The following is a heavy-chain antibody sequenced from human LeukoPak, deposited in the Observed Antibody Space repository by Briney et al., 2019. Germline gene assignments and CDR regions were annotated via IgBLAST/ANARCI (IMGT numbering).Heavy chain of an antibody. CDR3: ARDGYAKFDY. CDR2: ISSSTINI. CDR1: GFNFRSYS. Sequence: PGGSLRLSCAASGFNFRSYSMNWVRQAPGKGLEWVSHISSSTINIYYADSVKGRFTISRDDAKNSLYLQMNSLRDEDKAVYYCARDGYAKFDYWGQGTLVTVSS. J-gene: IGHJ4*02. D-gene: IGHD5-18*01. V-gene: IGHV3-48*02.